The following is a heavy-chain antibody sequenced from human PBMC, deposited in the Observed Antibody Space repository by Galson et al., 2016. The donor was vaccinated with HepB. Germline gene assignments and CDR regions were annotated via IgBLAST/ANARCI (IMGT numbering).Heavy chain of an antibody. V-gene: IGHV3-15*01. Sequence: SGFTFSDAWMSWVRQAPGKGLEWVGRINSKTYAGTADYTAPVKGRFTISRDDSKNMVYLQMNSLNTEDTAVYYCRMVGAALNRDYWGQGTQVTVSS. CDR2: INSKTYAGTA. D-gene: IGHD2-15*01. CDR3: RMVGAALNRDY. J-gene: IGHJ4*02. CDR1: GFTFSDAW.